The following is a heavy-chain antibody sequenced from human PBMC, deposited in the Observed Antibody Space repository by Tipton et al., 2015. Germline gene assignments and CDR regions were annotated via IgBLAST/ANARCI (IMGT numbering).Heavy chain of an antibody. V-gene: IGHV3-48*02. D-gene: IGHD1-26*01. J-gene: IGHJ6*02. CDR1: GLTFSSYG. Sequence: SLRLSCAASGLTFSSYGMNWVRQAPGKGLEWISYIDSSRSTIYYADSVKGRFTISRDNAKNSLYLQMNSLRDEDTAVYYCARDGWELLGYYYYGMDVWGQGTTVTVSS. CDR2: IDSSRSTI. CDR3: ARDGWELLGYYYYGMDV.